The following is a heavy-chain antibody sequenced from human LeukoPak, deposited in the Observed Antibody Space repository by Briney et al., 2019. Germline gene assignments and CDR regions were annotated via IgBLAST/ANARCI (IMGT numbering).Heavy chain of an antibody. Sequence: PGGSLRLSCAASGFTFSSYWMSWVRQAPGKGLEWVANIKQDGSEKYYVDSVKGRFTISRDTAKNSLYLQMNSLRAEDTAVYYCARGWRIALAGTLFRSFNYWGQGTLVTVSS. CDR2: IKQDGSEK. CDR3: ARGWRIALAGTLFRSFNY. D-gene: IGHD6-19*01. J-gene: IGHJ4*02. V-gene: IGHV3-7*04. CDR1: GFTFSSYW.